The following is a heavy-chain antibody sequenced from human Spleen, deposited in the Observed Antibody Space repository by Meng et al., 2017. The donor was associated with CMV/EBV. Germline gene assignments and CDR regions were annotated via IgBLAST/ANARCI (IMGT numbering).Heavy chain of an antibody. CDR3: ARHRGDSSGYYYKDY. V-gene: IGHV5-51*01. J-gene: IGHJ4*02. CDR2: IYPGDSDT. Sequence: GESLKISCKGSGYSFTSYWIGWVRQMPGKGLEWMGIIYPGDSDTRYSPSFQGRVTISADKSISTAYLQWSSLKASDTAMYYCARHRGDSSGYYYKDYWGQGTLVTVSS. D-gene: IGHD3-22*01. CDR1: GYSFTSYW.